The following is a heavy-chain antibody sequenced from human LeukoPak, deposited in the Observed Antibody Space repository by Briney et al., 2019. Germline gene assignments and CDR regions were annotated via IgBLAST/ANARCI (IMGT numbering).Heavy chain of an antibody. CDR1: VFIFNDYA. CDR2: IAYDGNNK. Sequence: GRPLRLSCAASVFIFNDYAMHWVPQAPGKALECVAVIAYDGNNKIYADSVKGGFPISRDYSKNTMYMQVNSLRAEDTAVYYCARDYSPAAIAGDYYFDYWGQGTLVTVSS. D-gene: IGHD2-2*01. J-gene: IGHJ4*02. CDR3: ARDYSPAAIAGDYYFDY. V-gene: IGHV3-30-3*01.